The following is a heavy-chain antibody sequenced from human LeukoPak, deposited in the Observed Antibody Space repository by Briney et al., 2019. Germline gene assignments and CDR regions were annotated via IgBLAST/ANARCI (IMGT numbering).Heavy chain of an antibody. V-gene: IGHV3-7*01. CDR3: ARAYY. J-gene: IGHJ4*02. CDR2: INQDGSEK. CDR1: GFTFSSRW. Sequence: GGSLRLSCAGSGFTFSSRWMSWVRQAPGKALEWVANINQDGSEKYYVDSVKGRFTISRDNAKNSLYLQMNSLRAEDTAVYYCARAYYWGQGTLVTVSS.